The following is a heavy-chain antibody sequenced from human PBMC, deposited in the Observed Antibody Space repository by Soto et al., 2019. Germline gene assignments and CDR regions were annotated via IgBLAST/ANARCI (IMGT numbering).Heavy chain of an antibody. V-gene: IGHV4-59*08. CDR3: ARWGFCSSTNCYPDS. J-gene: IGHJ4*02. CDR1: GGSISSYY. Sequence: SETLSLTCSVCGGSISSYYWSWIRQPLGKGLEWIGYMYYSGSTTYNPSLKSRVTISVDTSRKQFSLRLSSVTAADTAVYYCARWGFCSSTNCYPDSWGQGTLVTVS. D-gene: IGHD2-2*01. CDR2: MYYSGST.